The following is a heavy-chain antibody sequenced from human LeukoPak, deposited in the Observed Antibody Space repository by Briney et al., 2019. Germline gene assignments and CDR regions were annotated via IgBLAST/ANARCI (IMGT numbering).Heavy chain of an antibody. CDR1: GFTFSYYA. D-gene: IGHD2-21*02. V-gene: IGHV3-30-3*01. CDR2: ISSDGSDK. J-gene: IGHJ3*02. Sequence: PGGSLRLSCAASGFTFSYYAMHWVGQAPGKGLEWVAFISSDGSDKYYADSMKGRFTISRDNSKNTLYLQMTILRGEDTAMYYCAREGTARDAFDIWGQGTMVTVSS. CDR3: AREGTARDAFDI.